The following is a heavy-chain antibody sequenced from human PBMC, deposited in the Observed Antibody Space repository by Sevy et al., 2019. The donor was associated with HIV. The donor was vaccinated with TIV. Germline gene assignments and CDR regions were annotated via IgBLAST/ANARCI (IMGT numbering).Heavy chain of an antibody. Sequence: GGSLRLSCAASGFTVSSNYMSWVRQAPGKGLEWVSVIYSGGSTYYADSVKGRFTISRDNAKNSLYLQMSSLRAEDTAVYYCARPYGSGSWEAFDIWGQGTMVTVSS. J-gene: IGHJ3*02. CDR1: GFTVSSNY. CDR2: IYSGGST. D-gene: IGHD3-10*01. CDR3: ARPYGSGSWEAFDI. V-gene: IGHV3-53*01.